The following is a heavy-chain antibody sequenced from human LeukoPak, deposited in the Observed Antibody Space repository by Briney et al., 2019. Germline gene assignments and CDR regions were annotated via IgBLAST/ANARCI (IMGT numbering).Heavy chain of an antibody. CDR2: IYHSGST. V-gene: IGHV4-30-2*01. CDR1: GGSISSGGYS. D-gene: IGHD1-26*01. J-gene: IGHJ6*02. CDR3: ARESELYPPPPFYYGHNYYGMDV. Sequence: PSETLSLTCAVSGGSISSGGYSWSWIRQPPGKGLEWIGYIYHSGSTNYNPSLKSRVTISVDTSKNQFSLKLSSVTAADMAVYYCARESELYPPPPFYYGHNYYGMDVWGQGTTVTVSS.